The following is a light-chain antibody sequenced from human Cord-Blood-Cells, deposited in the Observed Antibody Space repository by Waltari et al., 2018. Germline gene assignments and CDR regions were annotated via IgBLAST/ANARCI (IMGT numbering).Light chain of an antibody. V-gene: IGLV3-19*01. CDR3: NARDSSGNHYV. CDR1: SVGRYY. Sequence: SSELTQDPAVSVALAQTVRVTSAGDSVGRYYASGNQQKQGQAPVLVIYGKNNRPSGIPDRFTGSSSGNTASLTITGAQAEDEADYYCNARDSSGNHYVFGTGTKVTVL. J-gene: IGLJ1*01. CDR2: GKN.